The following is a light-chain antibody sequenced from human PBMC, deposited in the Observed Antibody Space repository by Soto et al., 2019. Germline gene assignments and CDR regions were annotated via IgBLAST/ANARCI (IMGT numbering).Light chain of an antibody. CDR2: RNN. J-gene: IGLJ6*01. CDR3: AAWDDSLSGNV. CDR1: SSNIGSNY. Sequence: QSVLTQPPSASGTPGQRVTISCSGSSSNIGSNYVYWYQQLPGTAPKLLIYRNNQRASGVPDRFSGSKSGPSASLAISGLRSEDEADYYCAAWDDSLSGNVFCSGTQLTVL. V-gene: IGLV1-47*01.